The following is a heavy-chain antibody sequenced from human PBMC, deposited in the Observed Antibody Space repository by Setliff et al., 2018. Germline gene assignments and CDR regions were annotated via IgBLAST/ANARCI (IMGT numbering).Heavy chain of an antibody. V-gene: IGHV3-21*01. CDR3: ARWRSSSPDDF. CDR1: GFSFTTYT. CDR2: IDTSSTWI. Sequence: GGSLRLSCAASGFSFTTYTMNWIRQAPGQGLEWISSIDTSSTWIYYVDSVRGRFTISRDNAKNSLYLQMDSLRDEDTAVYYCARWRSSSPDDFWGQGTLVTVSS. J-gene: IGHJ4*02. D-gene: IGHD6-6*01.